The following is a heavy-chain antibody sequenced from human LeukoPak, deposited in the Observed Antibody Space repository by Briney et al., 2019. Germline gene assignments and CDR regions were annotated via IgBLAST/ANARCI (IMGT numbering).Heavy chain of an antibody. CDR2: IYYSGNT. J-gene: IGHJ5*02. CDR3: ARVLSRFDP. V-gene: IGHV4-59*01. CDR1: GDSISSYY. D-gene: IGHD3-16*02. Sequence: SETLSLTCTVSGDSISSYYWTWIRQPPGKGLEWIGYIYYSGNTNYNPSLKSRVTISLDTSKNQVSLKLSSVTAADTAVYYCARVLSRFDPWGQGTLVTVSS.